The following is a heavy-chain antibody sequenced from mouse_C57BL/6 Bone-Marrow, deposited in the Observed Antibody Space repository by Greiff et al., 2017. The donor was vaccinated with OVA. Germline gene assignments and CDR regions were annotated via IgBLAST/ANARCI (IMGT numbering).Heavy chain of an antibody. CDR2: INPYNGGT. J-gene: IGHJ4*01. V-gene: IGHV1-19*01. CDR3: AKLFYYAMDY. CDR1: GYIFTDYY. Sequence: VQLKQSGPVLVKPGASVKMSCKASGYIFTDYYMNWVKQSHGKSLEWIGVINPYNGGTSYNQKFKGKATLTVDKSSSTAYMELNSLTSEDSAVYYCAKLFYYAMDYWGQGTSVTVSS.